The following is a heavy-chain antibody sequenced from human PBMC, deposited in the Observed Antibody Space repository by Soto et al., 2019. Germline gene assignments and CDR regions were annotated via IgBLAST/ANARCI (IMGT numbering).Heavy chain of an antibody. Sequence: QVQLVESGGGVVQPGRSLRLSCAASGFAFSSYGMHWVRQAPGKGLEWVAVISYDGSNNYYADSVKGRFTISRDNSKNTLYLQMNSLRAEDTAVYYCAKPGRRGYSYGYRAYYFDYWGQGTLVTVSS. CDR3: AKPGRRGYSYGYRAYYFDY. J-gene: IGHJ4*02. D-gene: IGHD5-18*01. CDR1: GFAFSSYG. V-gene: IGHV3-30*18. CDR2: ISYDGSNN.